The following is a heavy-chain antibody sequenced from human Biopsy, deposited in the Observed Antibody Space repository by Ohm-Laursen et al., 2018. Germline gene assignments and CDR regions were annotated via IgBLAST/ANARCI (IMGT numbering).Heavy chain of an antibody. CDR2: IYYNGIT. D-gene: IGHD5-12*01. CDR1: GYSVPNDYY. V-gene: IGHV4-38-2*02. J-gene: IGHJ6*02. CDR3: ARVAGGYAYYYGMDV. Sequence: SVTLSLTCPVSGYSVPNDYYWGWIRQPPGKCLEWIGNIYYNGITYYNPSLKSRVAMSVDTSKNQLTLRLTSVTAADTAVYYCARVAGGYAYYYGMDVWGQGTTVIVSS.